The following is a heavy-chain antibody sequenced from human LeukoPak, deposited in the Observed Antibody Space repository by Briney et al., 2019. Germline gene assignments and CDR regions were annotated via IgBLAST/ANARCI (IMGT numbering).Heavy chain of an antibody. CDR3: AKDLGYCSSTSCYYYYYMDV. Sequence: GGSLRLSCAASGFTFSSYAMSWVRQAPWKGLEWVSSISGSGGSTYYADSVKGRFTISRDNSKNTLYLQMNSLRAEDTAVYYCAKDLGYCSSTSCYYYYYMDVRGKGTTVTVSS. CDR1: GFTFSSYA. CDR2: ISGSGGST. J-gene: IGHJ6*03. V-gene: IGHV3-23*01. D-gene: IGHD2-2*01.